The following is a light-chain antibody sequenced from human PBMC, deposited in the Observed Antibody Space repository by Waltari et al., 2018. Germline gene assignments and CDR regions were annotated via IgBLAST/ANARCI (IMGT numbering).Light chain of an antibody. CDR2: DVS. CDR3: QQRSNWLT. J-gene: IGKJ4*01. Sequence: EIVLTQSPATLSLSPGERATLSCRASQSVGTNLAWYQQKPGQAPRLLFYDVSDRFTGIPARFSGSGSGTDFTLTISSLESEDFAVYYCQQRSNWLTFGGGTKVEIK. CDR1: QSVGTN. V-gene: IGKV3-11*01.